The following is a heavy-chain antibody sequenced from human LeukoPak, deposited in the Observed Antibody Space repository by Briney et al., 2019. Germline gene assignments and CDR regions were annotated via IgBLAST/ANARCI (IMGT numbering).Heavy chain of an antibody. CDR2: ISASGRST. V-gene: IGHV3-23*01. J-gene: IGHJ4*02. CDR1: GFAFSSYA. D-gene: IGHD3-22*01. Sequence: GGSLRLSCAASGFAFSSYAMSWVRQAPGKGLEWVSVISASGRSTYYADSVKGRFTISRDNSKNTLYLQMNSLRAEDTAIYYCAKMRDSGGYYLDYWGQGTLVTVSS. CDR3: AKMRDSGGYYLDY.